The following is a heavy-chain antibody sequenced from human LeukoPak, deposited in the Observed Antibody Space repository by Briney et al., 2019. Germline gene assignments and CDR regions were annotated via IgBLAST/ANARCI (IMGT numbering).Heavy chain of an antibody. D-gene: IGHD2-2*02. V-gene: IGHV1-18*01. CDR3: ARERGGSCSSTSCYTFRFDP. Sequence: ASVKVSCKASGYTFTSYGISWVRQAPGQGLEWMGWISAYNGNTNYAQKLQGRVTKTTDTSTSTAYMELRSLRSDDTAVYYCARERGGSCSSTSCYTFRFDPWGQGTLVTVSS. CDR1: GYTFTSYG. J-gene: IGHJ5*02. CDR2: ISAYNGNT.